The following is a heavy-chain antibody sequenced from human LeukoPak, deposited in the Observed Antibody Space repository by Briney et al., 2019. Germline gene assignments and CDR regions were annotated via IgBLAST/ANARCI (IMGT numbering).Heavy chain of an antibody. Sequence: GGSLRLSCAASGYTFSSYAMHWVRQAPGKGLEYVSAISSNGGSTYYANSMKGRFTISRDNSKNTLYLQMGSLRAEDMAVYYCARDGYGSGSYYQNWFDPWGQGTLVTVSS. J-gene: IGHJ5*02. CDR3: ARDGYGSGSYYQNWFDP. CDR1: GYTFSSYA. CDR2: ISSNGGST. D-gene: IGHD3-10*01. V-gene: IGHV3-64*01.